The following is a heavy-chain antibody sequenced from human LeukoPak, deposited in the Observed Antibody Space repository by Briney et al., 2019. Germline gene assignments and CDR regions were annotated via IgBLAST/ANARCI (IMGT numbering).Heavy chain of an antibody. J-gene: IGHJ6*02. Sequence: GGSLRLSCAASGFTFSNYWMHWVRQTTGKGLEWVSSIGIAGDTYYPGSVKGRFTISRENAKNSLYLQMNSLRAGDTAVYYCARAPPYSSASWGYYGMDVWGQGTTVTVSS. CDR2: IGIAGDT. CDR3: ARAPPYSSASWGYYGMDV. D-gene: IGHD6-6*01. V-gene: IGHV3-13*01. CDR1: GFTFSNYW.